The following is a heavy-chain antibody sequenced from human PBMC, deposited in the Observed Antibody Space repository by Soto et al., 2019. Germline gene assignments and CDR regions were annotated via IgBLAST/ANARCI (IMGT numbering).Heavy chain of an antibody. J-gene: IGHJ4*02. V-gene: IGHV3-33*01. CDR1: GFTFSSYG. CDR3: ARDRHSSSSGYFEY. Sequence: QVQLVESGGGVVQPGRSLRLSCAASGFTFSSYGMHWVRQAPGKGLEWVAVIWYDGNDKYYADFVKGRFTISRDNAKNTVSLQMNSLRAEDTAVYYCARDRHSSSSGYFEYWGQGALVTLSS. CDR2: IWYDGNDK. D-gene: IGHD6-6*01.